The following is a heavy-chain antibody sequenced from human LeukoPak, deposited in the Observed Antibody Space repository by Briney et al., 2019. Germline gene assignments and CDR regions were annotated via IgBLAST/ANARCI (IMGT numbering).Heavy chain of an antibody. D-gene: IGHD3-10*01. CDR3: AREVGYHGSGSYSYGMDV. CDR2: ISGYNGNT. CDR1: GYTFTGYY. V-gene: IGHV1-18*04. Sequence: ASVKVSCKASGYTFTGYYMHWVRQAPGQGLEWMGWISGYNGNTKYAQILQGRVTLTTDTSTSAAYMELRSLTSDDTAVYYCAREVGYHGSGSYSYGMDVWGQGTTVTVSS. J-gene: IGHJ6*02.